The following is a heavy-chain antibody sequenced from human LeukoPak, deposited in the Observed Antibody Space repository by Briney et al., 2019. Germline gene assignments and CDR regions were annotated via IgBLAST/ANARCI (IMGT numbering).Heavy chain of an antibody. D-gene: IGHD3-3*01. Sequence: PGGSLRLSCAASGFTFSSYSMNWVRQAPGKGLEWVSYISSSSSTIYYADSGKGRFTISRDNAKNSLYLQMNSLRDEDTAVYYCARGGNDFWSGYHWADYFDYWGQGTLVTVSS. CDR1: GFTFSSYS. CDR3: ARGGNDFWSGYHWADYFDY. J-gene: IGHJ4*02. V-gene: IGHV3-48*02. CDR2: ISSSSSTI.